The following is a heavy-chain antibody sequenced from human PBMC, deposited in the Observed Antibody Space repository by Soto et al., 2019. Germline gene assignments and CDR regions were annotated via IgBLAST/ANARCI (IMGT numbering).Heavy chain of an antibody. CDR1: GRAISEINSY. CDR2: IHHTGST. CDR3: AKPEGGYGSGYSWFDP. Sequence: SETLSLTCSVSGRAISEINSYWGWIRQTPGEGLEWIGTIHHTGSTYYNPSLKSRVIISLDTSKNQFSLKLSSVTAADTALYYCAKPEGGYGSGYSWFDPWGQGTRVTVSS. V-gene: IGHV4-39*01. D-gene: IGHD5-12*01. J-gene: IGHJ5*02.